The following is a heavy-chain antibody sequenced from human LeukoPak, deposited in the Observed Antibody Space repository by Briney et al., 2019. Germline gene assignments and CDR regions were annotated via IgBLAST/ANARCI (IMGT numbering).Heavy chain of an antibody. Sequence: GGSLRLSCATSGFTVSSNYMSWVRQAPGKGLEWVSVIYSGGSTYYADSVKGRFTISRDNSKNTLYLQMNSLRAEDTAVYYCASDYGPGSVDAFDIWGQGTMVTVSS. D-gene: IGHD3-10*01. CDR3: ASDYGPGSVDAFDI. J-gene: IGHJ3*02. V-gene: IGHV3-53*01. CDR1: GFTVSSNY. CDR2: IYSGGST.